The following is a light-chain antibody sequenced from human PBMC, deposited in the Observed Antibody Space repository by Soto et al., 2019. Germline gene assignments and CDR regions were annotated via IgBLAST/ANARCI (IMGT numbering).Light chain of an antibody. CDR2: KAS. CDR1: QTISSW. Sequence: DIQMTQSPSTLSGSVGDRVTITCRASQTISSWLAWYHQKPGKAPKLLIYKASTIKSGVPSRFSGSGSGTEFTLTISSLQPDDFATYYCQHYNSYSEAFGQGTKVDIK. CDR3: QHYNSYSEA. V-gene: IGKV1-5*03. J-gene: IGKJ1*01.